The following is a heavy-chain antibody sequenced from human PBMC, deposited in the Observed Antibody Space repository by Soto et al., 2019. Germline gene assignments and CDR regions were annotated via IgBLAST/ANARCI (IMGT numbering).Heavy chain of an antibody. J-gene: IGHJ6*02. D-gene: IGHD6-6*01. V-gene: IGHV4-34*01. CDR2: INHSGST. Sequence: PSETLSLTCAVYGGSFSGYYWSWIRQPPGKGLEWIGEINHSGSTNYNPSLKSRVTISVDTSKNQFSLKLSSVTAADTAVYYCAKGTSIADRPILTNYYYSGMDVWGQGTTVTVSS. CDR1: GGSFSGYY. CDR3: AKGTSIADRPILTNYYYSGMDV.